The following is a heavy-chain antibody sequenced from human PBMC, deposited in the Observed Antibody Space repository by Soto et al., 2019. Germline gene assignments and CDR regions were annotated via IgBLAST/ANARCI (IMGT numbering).Heavy chain of an antibody. CDR2: ISGSGGST. CDR3: AKGGAWDYYSGMDV. J-gene: IGHJ6*02. D-gene: IGHD3-16*01. V-gene: IGHV3-23*01. CDR1: EFTFSSYA. Sequence: GGFLRVSYAASEFTFSSYAMSWVRQAPGKGLEWVSAISGSGGSTYYADSVKGRFTISRDNSKNTLYLQMNSLRAEDTAVYYCAKGGAWDYYSGMDVWGQGTTVTVSS.